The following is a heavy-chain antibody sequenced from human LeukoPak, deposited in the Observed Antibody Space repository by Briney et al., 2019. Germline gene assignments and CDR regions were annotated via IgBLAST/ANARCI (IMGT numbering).Heavy chain of an antibody. D-gene: IGHD3-16*01. J-gene: IGHJ4*02. CDR1: GYTFTSYG. CDR2: ISAYNGNT. CDR3: ARFGGGATKDDRLDY. Sequence: ASVKVSCKASGYTFTSYGISWVRQAPGQGLEWMGWISAYNGNTNYAQKLQGRVTLSRNTDISTAYMELNSLRSDDTAVYYCARFGGGATKDDRLDYWGQGTLVTVSS. V-gene: IGHV1-18*01.